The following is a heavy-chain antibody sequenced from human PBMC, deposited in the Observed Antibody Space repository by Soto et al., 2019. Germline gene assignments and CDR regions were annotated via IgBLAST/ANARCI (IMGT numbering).Heavy chain of an antibody. Sequence: GGSLRLSCAASGFTFCSYAMSWVRQAPGKGLEWVSAISGSGGSTYYADSVKGRFTISRDNSKNTLYLQMNSLRAEDTAVYYCAKDQDRITIFGVDYGMDVWGQGTTVTVSS. CDR1: GFTFCSYA. CDR2: ISGSGGST. D-gene: IGHD3-3*01. CDR3: AKDQDRITIFGVDYGMDV. J-gene: IGHJ6*02. V-gene: IGHV3-23*01.